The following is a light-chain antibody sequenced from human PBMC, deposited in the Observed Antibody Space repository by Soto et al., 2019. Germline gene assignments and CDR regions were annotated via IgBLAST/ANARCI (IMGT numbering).Light chain of an antibody. V-gene: IGKV1-39*01. CDR3: QQTYSAPPS. J-gene: IGKJ1*01. CDR2: AAS. CDR1: QIISTY. Sequence: IPMAQSPSYKSGTVADRVSVNFRASQIISTYLNWYQQRAGLAPRLLIYAASSLQSGVPSRFSGSGSQTDLTLIISSLQPEYAATYFCQQTYSAPPSFGQGTKV.